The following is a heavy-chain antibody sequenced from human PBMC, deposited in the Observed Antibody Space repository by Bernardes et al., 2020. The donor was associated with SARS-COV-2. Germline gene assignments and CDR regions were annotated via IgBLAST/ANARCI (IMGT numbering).Heavy chain of an antibody. V-gene: IGHV3-23*01. Sequence: GGSLRLSRAASGFSFSDYAMSWVRQVPGKGLEWVSGIIGNGGGTYYADSVKGRFTISRDISKNTLFLHMHSFRAEDTAVYFCAKDYPEKAGGSGEDSFFDYWGQGTLVTVSS. CDR2: IIGNGGGT. CDR1: GFSFSDYA. J-gene: IGHJ4*02. CDR3: AKDYPEKAGGSGEDSFFDY. D-gene: IGHD3-10*01.